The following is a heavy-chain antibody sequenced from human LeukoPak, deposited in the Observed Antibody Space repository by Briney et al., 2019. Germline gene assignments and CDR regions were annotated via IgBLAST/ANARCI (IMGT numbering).Heavy chain of an antibody. CDR1: GFTFSVHS. CDR2: ISSSGSAI. Sequence: GGSLRLSCAASGFTFSVHSMNWVRQAPGKGLEWVSYISSSGSAISYADSVKGRFTISRDNARNSLFLQMSSLRAEDTAVYYCTRDLYDSGWPEYFQHWGQGTLVSVSS. D-gene: IGHD6-19*01. J-gene: IGHJ1*01. CDR3: TRDLYDSGWPEYFQH. V-gene: IGHV3-48*01.